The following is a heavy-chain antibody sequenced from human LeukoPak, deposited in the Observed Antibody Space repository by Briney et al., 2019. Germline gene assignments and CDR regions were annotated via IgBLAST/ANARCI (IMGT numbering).Heavy chain of an antibody. Sequence: PGGSLRLSCAASGLIVSSNYMSWVRQAPGKGLEWVSIIYSGDYTYYADSVKGRFAISRDNSKNTVYLQMNSLRAEDTAVYYCARGFYYESSGYPIKAFDIWGHGTMVTVSS. V-gene: IGHV3-66*01. J-gene: IGHJ3*02. CDR3: ARGFYYESSGYPIKAFDI. D-gene: IGHD3-22*01. CDR2: IYSGDYT. CDR1: GLIVSSNY.